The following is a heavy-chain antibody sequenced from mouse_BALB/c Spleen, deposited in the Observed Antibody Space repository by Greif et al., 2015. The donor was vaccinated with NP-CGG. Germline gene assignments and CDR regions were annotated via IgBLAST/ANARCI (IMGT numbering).Heavy chain of an antibody. Sequence: EVELMESGPELVKPGASVKISCKTSGYTFTEYTLHWVKQSHGKSLEWIGGINPDNGGTIYNQKFKDKATLTEDRSSSTANMELRSLTSEDSAVYYCVRKRYGNWYFDVWGAGTTVTVSS. CDR3: VRKRYGNWYFDV. CDR1: GYTFTEYT. V-gene: IGHV1-18*01. D-gene: IGHD2-1*01. CDR2: INPDNGGT. J-gene: IGHJ1*01.